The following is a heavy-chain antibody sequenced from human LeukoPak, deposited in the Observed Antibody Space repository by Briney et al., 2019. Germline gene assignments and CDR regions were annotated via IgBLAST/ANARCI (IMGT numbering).Heavy chain of an antibody. CDR3: ARGAGDYPPAYYMDV. CDR1: GYTFTGYY. V-gene: IGHV1-2*02. CDR2: INPNSGGT. D-gene: IGHD4-17*01. Sequence: ASVKVSCKASGYTFTGYYMHWVRQAPGQGLEWMGWINPNSGGTNYAQKFQGRVTMTRDTSISTAYMELSRLRSDDTAVYYCARGAGDYPPAYYMDVWGKGTTVTVSS. J-gene: IGHJ6*03.